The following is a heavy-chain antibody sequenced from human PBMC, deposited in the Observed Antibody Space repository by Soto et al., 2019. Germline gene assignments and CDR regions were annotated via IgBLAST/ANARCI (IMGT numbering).Heavy chain of an antibody. J-gene: IGHJ4*02. CDR2: IYYSGST. Sequence: QVQLQESGPGLVKPSQTLSLTCPVSGGSISSGDYYWSWIRQPPGKGLEWIGYIYYSGSTYYNPSLKSRVTISVDTSKNQCSLKLSSVTAADTAVYYCARYGNYDSSGYYYWGQGTLVTVSS. CDR3: ARYGNYDSSGYYY. D-gene: IGHD3-22*01. V-gene: IGHV4-30-4*01. CDR1: GGSISSGDYY.